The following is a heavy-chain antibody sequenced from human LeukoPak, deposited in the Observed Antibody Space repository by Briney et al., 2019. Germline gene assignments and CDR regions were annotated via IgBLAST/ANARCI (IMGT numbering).Heavy chain of an antibody. J-gene: IGHJ4*02. CDR1: GFTFSTYA. D-gene: IGHD3-22*01. V-gene: IGHV3-23*01. Sequence: PGGSLRLSCAASGFTFSTYAINWVRQAPGKGLEWASAISGSGGSTYYADSVKGRFTISRDNSKNTLYLQMNSLRAEDTAVYYCAKATMIVGPNYFDYWGQGTLVTVSS. CDR2: ISGSGGST. CDR3: AKATMIVGPNYFDY.